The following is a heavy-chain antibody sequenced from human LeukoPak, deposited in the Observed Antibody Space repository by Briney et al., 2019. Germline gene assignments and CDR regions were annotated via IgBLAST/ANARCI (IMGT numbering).Heavy chain of an antibody. Sequence: GGSLRLSCAASGFTFSRNVMSWVRQAPGKGLEWVSSISSSSSYIYYADSVKGRFTISRDNAKNSLYLQMNSLRAEDTAVYYCARDPNYDFWSGYYTVHFDYWGQGTLVTVSS. J-gene: IGHJ4*02. D-gene: IGHD3-3*01. CDR3: ARDPNYDFWSGYYTVHFDY. CDR2: ISSSSSYI. V-gene: IGHV3-21*01. CDR1: GFTFSRNV.